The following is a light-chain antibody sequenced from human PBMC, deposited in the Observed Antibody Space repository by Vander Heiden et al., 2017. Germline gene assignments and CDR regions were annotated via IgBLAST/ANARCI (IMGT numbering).Light chain of an antibody. V-gene: IGKV2-30*01. CDR1: QSLVDSDGNTY. CDR2: KVS. Sequence: AVVTQSPLSLPVILGQPASISCRTSQSLVDSDGNTYLNWFQQRPGQSPRRLIYKVSNRDSGVQDRFSGSGSGTEYTLKISRVEAENIAVYYCMQGTKAPPAYTFGQEPKPEIK. CDR3: MQGTKAPPAYT. J-gene: IGKJ2*01.